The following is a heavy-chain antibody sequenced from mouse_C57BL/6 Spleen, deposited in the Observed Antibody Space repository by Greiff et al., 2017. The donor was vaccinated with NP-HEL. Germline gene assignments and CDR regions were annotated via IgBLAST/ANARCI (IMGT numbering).Heavy chain of an antibody. CDR2: ISSGSSTI. J-gene: IGHJ3*01. V-gene: IGHV5-17*01. Sequence: EVMLVESGGGLVKPGGSLKLSCAASGFTFSDYGMHWVRQAPEKGLEWVAYISSGSSTIYYADTVKGRFTISRDNAKNTLFLQMTSLRSEDTAMYYWASFNWDLFAYWGQGTLVTVSA. CDR3: ASFNWDLFAY. D-gene: IGHD4-1*01. CDR1: GFTFSDYG.